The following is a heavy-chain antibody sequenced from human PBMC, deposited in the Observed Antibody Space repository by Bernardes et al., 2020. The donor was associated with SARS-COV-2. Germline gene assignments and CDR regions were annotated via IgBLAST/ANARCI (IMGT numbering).Heavy chain of an antibody. D-gene: IGHD5-18*01. CDR1: GFTFSSYW. CDR3: ARDSYEGYYYGMDV. Sequence: GGSLRLSCAASGFTFSSYWMSWVRQAPGKGLEWVANIKQDGSEKYYVDSVKGRFTISRDNAKNSLYLQMNSLRAEDTAVYYCARDSYEGYYYGMDVWGQGTTVTVAS. J-gene: IGHJ6*02. V-gene: IGHV3-7*01. CDR2: IKQDGSEK.